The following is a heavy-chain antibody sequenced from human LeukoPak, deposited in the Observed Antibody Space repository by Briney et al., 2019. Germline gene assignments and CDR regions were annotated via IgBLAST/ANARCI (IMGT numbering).Heavy chain of an antibody. D-gene: IGHD6-13*01. V-gene: IGHV4-39*01. CDR3: ARRRYWYSSWYFDL. Sequence: SETLSLTCTVSGASISSSTYYWDWIRQPPGKGLEWIGSMYYSGSTHYNPSLKSRVTISIDTSKNQFSLKLISVTAADTAVYYCARRRYWYSSWYFDLWGRGTLVTVSS. CDR2: MYYSGST. CDR1: GASISSSTYY. J-gene: IGHJ2*01.